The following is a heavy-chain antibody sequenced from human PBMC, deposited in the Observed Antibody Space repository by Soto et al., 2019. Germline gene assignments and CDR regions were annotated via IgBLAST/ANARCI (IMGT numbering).Heavy chain of an antibody. CDR1: GFTFSNYA. J-gene: IGHJ4*02. Sequence: EVQLLESGGGLVQPGGSLRLSCAASGFTFSNYAMNWVRQAPGKGLEWVSTISGSGGSPYYADSVKGRFTISRDNSRNTLYLQMNSLRAGDSAIFYCAKEGTNSLYYFDYWGQGTLVTVSS. V-gene: IGHV3-23*01. CDR2: ISGSGGSP. CDR3: AKEGTNSLYYFDY. D-gene: IGHD2-15*01.